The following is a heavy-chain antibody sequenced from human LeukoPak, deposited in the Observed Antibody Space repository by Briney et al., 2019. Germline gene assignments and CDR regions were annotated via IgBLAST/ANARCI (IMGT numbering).Heavy chain of an antibody. CDR2: ISSSSTTI. Sequence: GGTLRLSCAASGFTFSSYSMNWVRQAPGKGLEWVSYISSSSTTIYYADSVKGRFTISRHNSNNTLYLQMNNLRAEDTAVYYCAKPRGPGGSKYFDHWGQGTLVTVSS. CDR1: GFTFSSYS. V-gene: IGHV3-48*04. D-gene: IGHD3-10*01. J-gene: IGHJ4*02. CDR3: AKPRGPGGSKYFDH.